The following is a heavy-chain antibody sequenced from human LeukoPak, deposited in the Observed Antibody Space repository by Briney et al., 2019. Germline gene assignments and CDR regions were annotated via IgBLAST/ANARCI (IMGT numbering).Heavy chain of an antibody. Sequence: GGSLRLSCAASGFTFSSQWMGWVRQAPGKGLEWVANVNQGGTEKFYVDSVKGRFTISRDNAENSLYLQMNSLRAEDTAVYYCARLYGIAAAGTFDYWGQGTLVTVSS. J-gene: IGHJ4*02. CDR1: GFTFSSQW. CDR2: VNQGGTEK. D-gene: IGHD6-13*01. CDR3: ARLYGIAAAGTFDY. V-gene: IGHV3-7*01.